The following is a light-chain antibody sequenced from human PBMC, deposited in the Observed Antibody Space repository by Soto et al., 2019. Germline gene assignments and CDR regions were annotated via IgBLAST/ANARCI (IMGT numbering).Light chain of an antibody. CDR1: VLPKQY. CDR3: QSADNSGTYRVV. Sequence: SYELTQPPSALVSPGQTARITCSGDVLPKQYADWYQQKPGQAPVLVIYKDSERPSGIPERFPGSSSGTTVTLTISGVQAEDEADYYGQSADNSGTYRVVFGGGTKVTVL. J-gene: IGLJ2*01. V-gene: IGLV3-25*03. CDR2: KDS.